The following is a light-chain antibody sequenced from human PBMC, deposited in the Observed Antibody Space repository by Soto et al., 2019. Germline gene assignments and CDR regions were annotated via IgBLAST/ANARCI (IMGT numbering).Light chain of an antibody. V-gene: IGLV1-40*01. J-gene: IGLJ2*01. CDR1: NSSIAAGYD. CDR2: GNN. CDR3: QSYDNGLGGHVV. Sequence: QSVLTQPPSVSGAPGQGVAISCTGTNSSIAAGYDVQWYQHLPGRAPRLLVHGNNNRPSGVPDRFSASKSGTSASLAITGLQTEDEADYYCQSYDNGLGGHVVFGGGTKLTVL.